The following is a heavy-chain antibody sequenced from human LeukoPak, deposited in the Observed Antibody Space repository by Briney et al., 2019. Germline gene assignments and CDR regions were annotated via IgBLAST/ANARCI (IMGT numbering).Heavy chain of an antibody. D-gene: IGHD3-16*01. J-gene: IGHJ4*02. CDR3: AREELLEGGGFDY. CDR2: IYHSGST. Sequence: PSQTLSLTCTVSGGSISSGGYYWSWIRQPPGKGLEWIGYIYHSGSTYYNPSLKSRVTISVDTSKNQFSLKLSSVTAADTAVYYCAREELLEGGGFDYWGQGTLVTVSS. CDR1: GGSISSGGYY. V-gene: IGHV4-30-2*01.